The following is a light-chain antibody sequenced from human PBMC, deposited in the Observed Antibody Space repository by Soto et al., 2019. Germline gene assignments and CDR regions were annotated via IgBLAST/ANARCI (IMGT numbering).Light chain of an antibody. V-gene: IGKV3D-15*01. J-gene: IGKJ5*01. CDR2: GAS. Sequence: EIGMTQSPATLSVSPCEKSTLSCSARQSVSSNLAWYQQKPGQAPRLLIYGASTRATGIPARFSGSGSGTEFTLTISSLQSEDFAVYYCQQYNNWPPGITFGQGTRLEIK. CDR3: QQYNNWPPGIT. CDR1: QSVSSN.